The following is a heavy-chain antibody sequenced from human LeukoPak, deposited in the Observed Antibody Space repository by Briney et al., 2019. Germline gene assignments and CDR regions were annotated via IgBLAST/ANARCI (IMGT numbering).Heavy chain of an antibody. CDR2: ISSSGGNT. Sequence: PGGSLRLSCAASGFTFSSYAMSWVRQAPGKGLEWISVISSSGGNTNYGDSVKGRLTITRENSKNKLYLKMNSLRAEDTAVYYCAKERSASYYYDSSGYSNYNFNYWGQGTLVTVSS. V-gene: IGHV3-23*01. CDR3: AKERSASYYYDSSGYSNYNFNY. CDR1: GFTFSSYA. J-gene: IGHJ4*02. D-gene: IGHD3-22*01.